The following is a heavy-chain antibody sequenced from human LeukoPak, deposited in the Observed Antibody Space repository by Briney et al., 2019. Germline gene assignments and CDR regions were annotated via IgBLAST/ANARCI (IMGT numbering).Heavy chain of an antibody. CDR2: ISHSGST. CDR3: ARRRLNYGSGRWDWFDP. Sequence: SETLSLTCAVYGGSFSDYYWNWIRQPPGKGLEWIGEISHSGSTNYIPSLKSRVTMSVDTSRNQFSLKLSSVTAADTAAYYCARRRLNYGSGRWDWFDPWGQGTLVTVSS. J-gene: IGHJ5*02. CDR1: GGSFSDYY. V-gene: IGHV4-34*01. D-gene: IGHD3-10*01.